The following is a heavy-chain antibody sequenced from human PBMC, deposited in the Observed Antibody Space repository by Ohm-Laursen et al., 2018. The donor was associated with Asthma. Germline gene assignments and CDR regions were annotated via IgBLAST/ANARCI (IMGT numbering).Heavy chain of an antibody. V-gene: IGHV3-21*01. CDR2: ISTASTFI. J-gene: IGHJ4*02. CDR1: GFTFSSYG. CDR3: ARGFAAGTVDY. Sequence: SLRLSCAASGFTFSSYGMHWVRQAPGKGLEWVASISTASTFIYYADSVRGRFTISRDNARNSLYLQMNSLRAEDTAVYYCARGFAAGTVDYWGQGTLVTVSS. D-gene: IGHD6-13*01.